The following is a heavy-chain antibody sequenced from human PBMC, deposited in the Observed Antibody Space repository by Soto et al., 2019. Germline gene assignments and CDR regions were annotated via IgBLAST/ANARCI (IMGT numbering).Heavy chain of an antibody. CDR3: ARDKFYYDIFSYYGMDV. Sequence: EVQLVESGGGLVQPGGSLRLSCAASGFTFSSYSMNWVRQAPGKGLEWVSYISSSSSTIYYADSVKGRFTISRDNAKNSLYLQMNSLRDEDTAVYYCARDKFYYDIFSYYGMDVWGQGTTVTVSS. J-gene: IGHJ6*02. V-gene: IGHV3-48*02. CDR2: ISSSSSTI. CDR1: GFTFSSYS. D-gene: IGHD3-9*01.